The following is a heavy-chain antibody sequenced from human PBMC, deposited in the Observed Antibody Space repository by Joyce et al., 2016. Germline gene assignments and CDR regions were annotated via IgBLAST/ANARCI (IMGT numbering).Heavy chain of an antibody. CDR2: MNSDVSRI. V-gene: IGHV3-48*03. Sequence: DVQLVEDGGGLVQPGGSLRLSCAASGIIFSNKEMNWVRRAPVKGVEWISSMNSDVSRIHDAGSVRVRFTISRDNARNSLFLEMNSLRVEDTAMYYCTTPSCANWGQGSLVTVSS. J-gene: IGHJ4*02. CDR1: GIIFSNKE. CDR3: TTPSCAN. D-gene: IGHD2-2*01.